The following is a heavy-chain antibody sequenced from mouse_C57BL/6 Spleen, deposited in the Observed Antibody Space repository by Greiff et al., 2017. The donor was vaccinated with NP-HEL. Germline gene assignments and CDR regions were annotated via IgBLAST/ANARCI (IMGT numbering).Heavy chain of an antibody. J-gene: IGHJ2*01. D-gene: IGHD1-1*01. CDR2: IDPSDSYT. V-gene: IGHV1-50*01. CDR3: ARTNKFITTVVAARDY. Sequence: QVQLQQPGAELVKPGASVKLSCKASGYTFTSYWMQWVKQRPGQGLEWIGEIDPSDSYTNYNQKFKGKATLTVDTSSSTAYMQLSSLTSEDSAAYYCARTNKFITTVVAARDYWGQGTTLTVSS. CDR1: GYTFTSYW.